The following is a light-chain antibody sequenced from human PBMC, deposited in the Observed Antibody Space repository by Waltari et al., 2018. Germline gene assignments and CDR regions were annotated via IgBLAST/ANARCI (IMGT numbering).Light chain of an antibody. CDR1: QSISSSN. J-gene: IGKJ1*01. V-gene: IGKV3-20*01. CDR3: QQYGSSWT. Sequence: EIVLTQSPGTLSLSPGQRATLSCRASQSISSSNLAWYQQKPGQTPRLLIYGASSRATGIPDRFSGSGSWTDFTLTISRLEPEDFAVYYCQQYGSSWTFGQGTRVEIK. CDR2: GAS.